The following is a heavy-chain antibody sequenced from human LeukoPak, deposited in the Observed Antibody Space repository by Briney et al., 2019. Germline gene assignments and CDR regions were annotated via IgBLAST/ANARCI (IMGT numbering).Heavy chain of an antibody. D-gene: IGHD4-17*01. CDR3: ARDRSMDYGDYVRAFDI. Sequence: GGSLRLSCAASGFTVSSNYMSWVRQAPGKGLEWVSVIYSGGSTYYADSVKGRFTISRDNSKNSLYLQMNSLRAEDTAVYYCARDRSMDYGDYVRAFDIWGQGTMVTVSS. V-gene: IGHV3-66*02. J-gene: IGHJ3*02. CDR1: GFTVSSNY. CDR2: IYSGGST.